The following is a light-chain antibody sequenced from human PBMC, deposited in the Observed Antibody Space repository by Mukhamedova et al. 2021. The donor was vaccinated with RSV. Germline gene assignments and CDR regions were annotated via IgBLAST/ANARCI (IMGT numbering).Light chain of an antibody. J-gene: IGKJ2*01. V-gene: IGKV1-33*01. Sequence: WYQRRVHGKAPKLLIYGASYLETGVPSRFSGGGSGTHFTFTISSLQPEDIATYYCQQYDSLPYTFGPGTKVDIE. CDR2: GAS. CDR3: QQYDSLPYT.